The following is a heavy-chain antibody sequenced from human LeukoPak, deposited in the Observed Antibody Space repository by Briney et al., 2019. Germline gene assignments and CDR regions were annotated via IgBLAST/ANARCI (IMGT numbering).Heavy chain of an antibody. J-gene: IGHJ3*02. Sequence: GGSLRLSCAASGFTVSSNYMSWVRQAPGKGLEWVSVIYSGGSTYYADSVKGRFTISRDNSKNTLYLQMNSLRAEDTAVYYCAKELVIKRTPDAFDIWGQGTMVTVSS. CDR3: AKELVIKRTPDAFDI. CDR2: IYSGGST. CDR1: GFTVSSNY. V-gene: IGHV3-53*01. D-gene: IGHD3-22*01.